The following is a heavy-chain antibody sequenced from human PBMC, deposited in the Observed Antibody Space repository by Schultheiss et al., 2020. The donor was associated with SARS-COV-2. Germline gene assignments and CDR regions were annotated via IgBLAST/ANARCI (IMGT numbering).Heavy chain of an antibody. CDR2: ISSSGSTI. Sequence: GESLKISCAASGFTFSDYYMSWIRQAPGKGLEWVSYISSSGSTIYYADSVKGRFTISRDNAKNSLYLQMNSLRAEDTAVYYCARDQGWELRYWYFDLWGRGTLVTVSS. J-gene: IGHJ2*01. CDR1: GFTFSDYY. CDR3: ARDQGWELRYWYFDL. V-gene: IGHV3-11*01. D-gene: IGHD1-26*01.